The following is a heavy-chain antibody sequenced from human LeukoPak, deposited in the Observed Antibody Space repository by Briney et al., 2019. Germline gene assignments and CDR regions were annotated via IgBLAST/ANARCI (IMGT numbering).Heavy chain of an antibody. D-gene: IGHD2-15*01. Sequence: SETMSLTCSGSGGSISSYYWSWIRQPPGKGLEWIGYIYSTGSTNYNPSLKSRVTMSVDTSKNQFSLKLSSVTAADTAVYSCARGKGGSLSAFDIWGQGTMLTVSS. J-gene: IGHJ3*02. V-gene: IGHV4-59*01. CDR3: ARGKGGSLSAFDI. CDR2: IYSTGST. CDR1: GGSISSYY.